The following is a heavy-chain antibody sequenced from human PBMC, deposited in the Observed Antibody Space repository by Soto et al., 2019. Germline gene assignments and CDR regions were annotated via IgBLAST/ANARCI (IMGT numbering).Heavy chain of an antibody. D-gene: IGHD6-6*01. CDR2: ISSSSSYI. CDR3: ARGSRSSGAARPRNYYYYMDV. J-gene: IGHJ6*03. Sequence: GGSLRLSCAASGCTFSSYSMNWVRQAPGKGLEWVSSISSSSSYIYYADSVKGRFTISRDNAKNSLYLQMNSLRAEDTAVYYCARGSRSSGAARPRNYYYYMDVWGKGTTVTVSS. V-gene: IGHV3-21*01. CDR1: GCTFSSYS.